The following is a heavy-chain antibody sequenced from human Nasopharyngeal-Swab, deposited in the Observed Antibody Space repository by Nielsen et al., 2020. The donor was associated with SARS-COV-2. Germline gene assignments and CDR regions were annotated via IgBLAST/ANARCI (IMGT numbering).Heavy chain of an antibody. Sequence: GESLKISCTATGFTFSSHGMHWVRQAPGKGLEWVSAISGSGTTYYADSVKGRFTISRDNSKNTLSLQMNSLRAEDTAVYYCAKGDTNGANDAFDIWGQGTMVTVSS. D-gene: IGHD2-8*01. CDR1: GFTFSSHG. V-gene: IGHV3-23*01. J-gene: IGHJ3*02. CDR3: AKGDTNGANDAFDI. CDR2: ISGSGTT.